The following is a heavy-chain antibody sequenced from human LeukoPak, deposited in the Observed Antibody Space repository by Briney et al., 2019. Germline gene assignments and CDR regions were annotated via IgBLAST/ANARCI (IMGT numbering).Heavy chain of an antibody. CDR2: ISGNGDDT. CDR1: GFTFSSYG. CDR3: AKDPSNYGSGFMDV. J-gene: IGHJ6*03. V-gene: IGHV3-23*01. Sequence: GGSLRLSCAASGFTFSSYGMTWVRQAPGKGLEWVSTISGNGDDTFYADSVEGRFTISRDNSKNTLFLQMNSLRGEDTAVYYCAKDPSNYGSGFMDVWGKGTTVTVSS. D-gene: IGHD3-10*01.